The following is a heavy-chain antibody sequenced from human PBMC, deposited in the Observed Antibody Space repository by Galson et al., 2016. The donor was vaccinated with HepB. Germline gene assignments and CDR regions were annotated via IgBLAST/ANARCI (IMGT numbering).Heavy chain of an antibody. J-gene: IGHJ4*02. D-gene: IGHD6-13*01. Sequence: SCKASGGTFSSYAISWVRQAPRQGLEWMGGIVPIFGTANYAQKFQGRVTITADKSTSTAYMELSSLRSEDTAVYYCARTTSSSWYRKWYYFDYWGQGTLVTVSS. V-gene: IGHV1-69*06. CDR3: ARTTSSSWYRKWYYFDY. CDR2: IVPIFGTA. CDR1: GGTFSSYA.